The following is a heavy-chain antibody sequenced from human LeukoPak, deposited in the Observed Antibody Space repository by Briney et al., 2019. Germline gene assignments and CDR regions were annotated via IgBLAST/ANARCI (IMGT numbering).Heavy chain of an antibody. D-gene: IGHD1-1*01. J-gene: IGHJ3*02. CDR2: IYYSGST. Sequence: SETLSLTCAVYGGSFSGYYWSWIRQPPGKGLEWIGYIYYSGSTNYNPSLKSRVTISVDTSKNQFSLKLSSVTAADTAVYYCARIRRAFDIWGQGTMVTVSS. CDR1: GGSFSGYY. V-gene: IGHV4-59*01. CDR3: ARIRRAFDI.